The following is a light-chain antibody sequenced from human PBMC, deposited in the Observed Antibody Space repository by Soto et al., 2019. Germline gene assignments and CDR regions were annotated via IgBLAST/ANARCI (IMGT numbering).Light chain of an antibody. CDR2: GAS. J-gene: IGKJ4*01. V-gene: IGKV3-15*01. CDR3: QQYNNLPRT. Sequence: ETVLTQSQATLSVSPVEGATLXSRASQSVSSNLVWYQHKPGQAPRLLIYGASTRATDIPARFSGSGPGTEFTLTISSLQSEDYAVYYCQQYNNLPRTFGGGTKVDIK. CDR1: QSVSSN.